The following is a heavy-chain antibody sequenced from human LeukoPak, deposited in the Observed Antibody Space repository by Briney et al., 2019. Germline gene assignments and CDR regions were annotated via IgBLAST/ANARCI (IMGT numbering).Heavy chain of an antibody. Sequence: ASVKVSRKASGYTFTSYDINWVRQAPGQGLEWMGWMNPNSGNTGYAQKFQGRVTITRNTSISTAYMELSSLRSEDTAVYYCARRGYSYGLLDYWGQGTLVTVSS. D-gene: IGHD5-18*01. V-gene: IGHV1-8*03. J-gene: IGHJ4*02. CDR2: MNPNSGNT. CDR3: ARRGYSYGLLDY. CDR1: GYTFTSYD.